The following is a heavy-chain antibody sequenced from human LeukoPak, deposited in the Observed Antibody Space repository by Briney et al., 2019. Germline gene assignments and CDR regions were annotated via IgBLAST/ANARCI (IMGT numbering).Heavy chain of an antibody. D-gene: IGHD6-25*01. CDR1: GFTFSSYG. CDR3: ARVPSGGIDY. V-gene: IGHV3-21*01. J-gene: IGHJ4*02. Sequence: GGSLRLSCAASGFTFSSYGMHWVRQAPGKGLEWVSSISSSSSYIYYADSVKGRFTISRDNAKNSLYLQMNSLRAEDTAVYYCARVPSGGIDYWGQGTLVTVSS. CDR2: ISSSSSYI.